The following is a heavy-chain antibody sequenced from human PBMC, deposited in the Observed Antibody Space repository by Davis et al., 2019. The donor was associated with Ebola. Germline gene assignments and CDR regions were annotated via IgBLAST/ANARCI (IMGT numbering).Heavy chain of an antibody. D-gene: IGHD6-6*01. V-gene: IGHV3-21*04. J-gene: IGHJ6*02. Sequence: GESLKISCAASGFTFSSYCMNCVRQAPGKGLEWVSSISTRRTYIYYADAAKGRFTISRDNSKNTLYLQMNSLRAEDTAVSYCAKSFSSSPRLRYYYGMDVWGQGTTVTVSS. CDR2: ISTRRTYI. CDR1: GFTFSSYC. CDR3: AKSFSSSPRLRYYYGMDV.